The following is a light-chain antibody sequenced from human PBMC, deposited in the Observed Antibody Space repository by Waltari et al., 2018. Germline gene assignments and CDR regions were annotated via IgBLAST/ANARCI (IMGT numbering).Light chain of an antibody. CDR2: GVS. J-gene: IGKJ1*01. CDR1: QSLSSA. CDR3: QHYVRLPVT. V-gene: IGKV3-20*01. Sequence: IVLTPPPETLSLSPGERATLSCRASQSLSSALAWYQQKPGQAPRLLLYGVSTRPTGIPDRFSGSGSGTDFSLTITRLEPEDFAVYYCQHYVRLPVTFGQGTKVDIK.